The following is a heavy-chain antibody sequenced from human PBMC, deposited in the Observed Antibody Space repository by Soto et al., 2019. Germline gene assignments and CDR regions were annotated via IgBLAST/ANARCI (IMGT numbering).Heavy chain of an antibody. CDR2: IWYDGSNK. D-gene: IGHD5-12*01. CDR1: GFTFSSYG. Sequence: GSLRLSCAASGFTFSSYGMHWVRQAPGKGLEWVAVIWYDGSNKYYADSVKGRFTISRDNSKNTLYLQMNSLRAEDTAVYYCARFGYSGYDPYYYYYMDVWGKGTTVTVSS. J-gene: IGHJ6*03. V-gene: IGHV3-33*01. CDR3: ARFGYSGYDPYYYYYMDV.